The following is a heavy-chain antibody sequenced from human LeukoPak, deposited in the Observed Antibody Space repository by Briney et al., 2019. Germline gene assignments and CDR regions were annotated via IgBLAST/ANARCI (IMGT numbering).Heavy chain of an antibody. D-gene: IGHD5-24*01. CDR1: GYSFTSYW. CDR3: ARHVRRDGYRFDY. J-gene: IGHJ4*02. V-gene: IGHV5-51*01. Sequence: GESLKISCKGSGYSFTSYWIGWVRQMPGKGLEWMGIIYPGDSDTRYSPSFQGQVTISADKSISTAYLQWSSLKASDTAMYYCARHVRRDGYRFDYWGQGTLVTVSP. CDR2: IYPGDSDT.